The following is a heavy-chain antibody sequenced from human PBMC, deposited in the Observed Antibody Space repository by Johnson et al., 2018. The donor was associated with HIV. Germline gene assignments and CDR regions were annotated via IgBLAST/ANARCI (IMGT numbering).Heavy chain of an antibody. D-gene: IGHD6-6*01. CDR1: GFTFSSYA. CDR2: ISYDGSNK. V-gene: IGHV3-30*04. J-gene: IGHJ3*02. CDR3: ARAGSSSSGPRAFDI. Sequence: QVQLVESGGGVVQPGRSLRLSSAASGFTFSSYAMHWVRQAPGKGLEWVAVISYDGSNKYYADSVKGRFTISRDNSKNTLYLQMNSLRAEDTAVYYCARAGSSSSGPRAFDIWGQGTMVTVSS.